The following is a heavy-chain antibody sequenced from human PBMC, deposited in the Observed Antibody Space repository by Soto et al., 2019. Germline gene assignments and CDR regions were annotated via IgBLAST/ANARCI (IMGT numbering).Heavy chain of an antibody. Sequence: QVQLVESGGGVVQPGRSLRLSCAASGFTFSSYVMHWVRQAPGKGLEWVAIISYDGSNKYYADSVKGRFTISRVNSKNTLYLQMNSLRAEDTALYYCAKDRGRYCSGGSCYLFDYWGQGTLVTVSS. D-gene: IGHD2-15*01. J-gene: IGHJ4*02. CDR2: ISYDGSNK. CDR1: GFTFSSYV. V-gene: IGHV3-30*18. CDR3: AKDRGRYCSGGSCYLFDY.